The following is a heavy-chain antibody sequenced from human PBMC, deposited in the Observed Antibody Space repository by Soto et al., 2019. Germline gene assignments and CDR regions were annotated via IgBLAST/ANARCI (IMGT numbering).Heavy chain of an antibody. Sequence: EVQLVESGGGLVQPGGSLRLSCAASGFTFSSFWMNWVRQVPGPGLVWVSRINTDGSSTSYADSVKGRFTISRDNAKNTVYLQMNSLRAEDTAGYYCARDGRVWELVIWCQGNLVTVSS. V-gene: IGHV3-74*01. CDR1: GFTFSSFW. CDR3: ARDGRVWELVI. J-gene: IGHJ4*02. D-gene: IGHD1-26*01. CDR2: INTDGSST.